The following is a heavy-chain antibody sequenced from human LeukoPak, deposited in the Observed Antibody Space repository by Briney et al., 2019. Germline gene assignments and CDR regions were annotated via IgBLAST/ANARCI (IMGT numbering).Heavy chain of an antibody. CDR2: INIGGTNT. CDR3: ATDGAGFDT. Sequence: PGGSLRLSCAASGFTFNDCYMSWIRQAPGKGLEWLSYINIGGTNTHYADSVKGRFTISRDNAKKSLYLEMNNPRAEDTAVYYCATDGAGFDTWGQGVLVTVSS. CDR1: GFTFNDCY. J-gene: IGHJ5*02. V-gene: IGHV3-11*01.